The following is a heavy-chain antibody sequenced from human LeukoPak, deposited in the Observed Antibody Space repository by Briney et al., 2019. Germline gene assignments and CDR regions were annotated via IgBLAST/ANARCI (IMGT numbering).Heavy chain of an antibody. CDR3: ARGGGHDYGGNGSDY. CDR2: INHSGST. Sequence: SETLSLTCAVYGGSFSGYYWSWIRQPPGKGLEWIGEINHSGSTNYNPSLKSRVTISVDTSKNQFSLKLSSVTAADTAVYYCARGGGHDYGGNGSDYWGQGILVTVSS. D-gene: IGHD4-23*01. V-gene: IGHV4-34*01. J-gene: IGHJ4*02. CDR1: GGSFSGYY.